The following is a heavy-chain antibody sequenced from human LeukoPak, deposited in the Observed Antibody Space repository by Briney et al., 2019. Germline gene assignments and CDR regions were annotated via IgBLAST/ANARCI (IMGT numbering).Heavy chain of an antibody. V-gene: IGHV1-18*04. CDR3: ARDPLYYYYMDV. Sequence: GASVKVSCKASGYTFTGYYMHWVRQAPGQGLEWMGWISAYNGNTNYAQKLQGRVTMTTDTSTSTAYMELRSLRSDDTAVYYCARDPLYYYYMDVWGKGTTVTISS. J-gene: IGHJ6*03. CDR1: GYTFTGYY. CDR2: ISAYNGNT.